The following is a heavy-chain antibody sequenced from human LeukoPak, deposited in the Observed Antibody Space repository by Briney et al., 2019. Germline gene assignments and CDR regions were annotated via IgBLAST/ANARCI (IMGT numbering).Heavy chain of an antibody. D-gene: IGHD6-13*01. CDR3: AKDAAGPEY. J-gene: IGHJ4*02. CDR1: GFTFSSCA. V-gene: IGHV3-23*01. Sequence: GGSLRLSCAASGFTFSSCAMTWVRQAPGKGLEWVSGISGSGGSTYYADSVKGRFTISRDNSRNTLYLQMNSLSAEDTAVYYCAKDAAGPEYWGQGTLVTVSS. CDR2: ISGSGGST.